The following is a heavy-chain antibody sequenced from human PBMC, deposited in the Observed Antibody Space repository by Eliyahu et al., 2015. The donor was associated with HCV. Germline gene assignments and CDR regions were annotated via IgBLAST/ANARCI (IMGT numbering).Heavy chain of an antibody. CDR3: ALVGVQDKNRTDY. CDR2: IYPGDSDT. J-gene: IGHJ4*02. Sequence: EVQLVQSGAEVKKPGESLKISCQGSGYSFPNYWIGWVRQMPGKGLEWMGIIYPGDSDTKYTPSFQGQVTISADKSINTAYLQWSSLKASDTAIYYCALVGVQDKNRTDYWGQGTLVTVSS. V-gene: IGHV5-51*03. CDR1: GYSFPNYW. D-gene: IGHD3-10*01.